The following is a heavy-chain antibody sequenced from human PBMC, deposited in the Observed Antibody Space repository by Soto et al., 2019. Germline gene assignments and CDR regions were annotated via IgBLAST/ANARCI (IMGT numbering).Heavy chain of an antibody. V-gene: IGHV4-61*01. CDR3: ARDLRGYSRAFDP. Sequence: PSETLSLTCTVSGDSVSSDSYYWTWIRQPPGKGLEWIGYIYSSGSTKYNPSLKSRVTISLDTSNNQFSLELTSVTAADTAIYYCARDLRGYSRAFDPWGLGTLVTVSS. CDR2: IYSSGST. CDR1: GDSVSSDSYY. J-gene: IGHJ5*02. D-gene: IGHD5-18*01.